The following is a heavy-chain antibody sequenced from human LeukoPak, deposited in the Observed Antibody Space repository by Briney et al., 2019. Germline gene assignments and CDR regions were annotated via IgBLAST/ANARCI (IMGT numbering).Heavy chain of an antibody. V-gene: IGHV3-53*01. J-gene: IGHJ6*04. D-gene: IGHD3-10*01. CDR2: IYIGGST. CDR1: GLTVSHNY. CDR3: ARDTGRGSGSYYNNYYYYGMDV. Sequence: GGALPHSLAASGLTVSHNYMSGVRQAPGRGGEGVSLIYIGGSTYYADSVQGRFTISRDSSKNALYLQMNSLRAEDTAGYYCARDTGRGSGSYYNNYYYYGMDVWGKGTTVTVSS.